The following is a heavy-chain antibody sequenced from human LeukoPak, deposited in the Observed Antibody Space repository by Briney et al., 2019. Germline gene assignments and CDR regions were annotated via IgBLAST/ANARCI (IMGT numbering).Heavy chain of an antibody. V-gene: IGHV1-8*02. D-gene: IGHD3-16*02. J-gene: IGHJ4*02. CDR2: MNPNSGNT. CDR1: GYTFTSYG. Sequence: ASVKVSCKASGYTFTSYGINWVRQATGQGLEWMGWMNPNSGNTGYAQKLQGRVTMTTDTSTSTAYMELRSLRSDDTAVYYCARNYDYVWGSYRGYFDYWGQGTLVTVSS. CDR3: ARNYDYVWGSYRGYFDY.